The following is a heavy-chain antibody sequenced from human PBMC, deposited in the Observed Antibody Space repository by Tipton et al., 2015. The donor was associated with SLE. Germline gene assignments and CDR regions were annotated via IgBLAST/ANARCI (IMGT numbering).Heavy chain of an antibody. CDR3: AKGHGPRVTLSGVAIGV. V-gene: IGHV3-30*02. CDR1: GFTFNSYG. J-gene: IGHJ3*01. D-gene: IGHD3-3*01. CDR2: IRYDGNNE. Sequence: SLRLSCAASGFTFNSYGMHWVRQAPGKGLEWVAFIRYDGNNEYYAESVKGRFTISRDNSKNTLYVQMNSLRTDDTAVYYCAKGHGPRVTLSGVAIGVWGQGTMVTVSS.